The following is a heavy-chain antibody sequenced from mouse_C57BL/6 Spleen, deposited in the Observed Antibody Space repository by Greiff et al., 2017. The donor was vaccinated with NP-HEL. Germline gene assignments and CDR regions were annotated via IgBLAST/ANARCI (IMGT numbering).Heavy chain of an antibody. CDR3: ARTPYLDYFDY. J-gene: IGHJ2*01. CDR1: GYTFTSYW. Sequence: QVQLQQPGAELVMPGASVKLSCKASGYTFTSYWMHWVKQRPGHGLAWIGEIDPSDSYTNYTPKFTGKSTLTVDKSASSAYMQLSSLTSEDSAVYYCARTPYLDYFDYWGQGTTLTVSS. V-gene: IGHV1-69*01. D-gene: IGHD5-1-1*01. CDR2: IDPSDSYT.